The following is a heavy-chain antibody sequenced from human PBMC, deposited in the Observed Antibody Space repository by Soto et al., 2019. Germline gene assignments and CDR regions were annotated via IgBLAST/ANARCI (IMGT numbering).Heavy chain of an antibody. Sequence: PLETLSLTCTVSGGSISSSNYYWGWIRQPPGKGLEWIGSIYYSGSTYYNPSLKSRVTISVDTSKNQFSLKLSSVTAADTAVYYCAGFTTVRGMYYFDYWGQGTLVTVSS. CDR3: AGFTTVRGMYYFDY. CDR2: IYYSGST. V-gene: IGHV4-39*01. CDR1: GGSISSSNYY. D-gene: IGHD3-10*01. J-gene: IGHJ4*02.